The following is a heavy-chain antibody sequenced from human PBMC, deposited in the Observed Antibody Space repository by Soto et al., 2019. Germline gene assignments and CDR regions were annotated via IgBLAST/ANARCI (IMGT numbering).Heavy chain of an antibody. CDR2: ISYGGSNK. D-gene: IGHD3-3*01. Sequence: PGGSLRLSCAASGFTFSSYAMHWVRQAPGKGLEWVAVISYGGSNKYYADSVKGRFTISRDNSKNTLYLQMNSLRAEDTAVYYCARDIPLDYDFWSGQGYYYYMDVWGKGTTVTVSS. CDR3: ARDIPLDYDFWSGQGYYYYMDV. V-gene: IGHV3-30*14. CDR1: GFTFSSYA. J-gene: IGHJ6*03.